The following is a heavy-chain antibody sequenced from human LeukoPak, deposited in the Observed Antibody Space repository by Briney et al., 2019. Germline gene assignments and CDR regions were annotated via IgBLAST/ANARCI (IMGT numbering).Heavy chain of an antibody. CDR3: ARLDEAFGN. CDR2: IKFDGNEK. J-gene: IGHJ4*02. CDR1: GFSFGSEA. Sequence: GGSLRLSCVVSGFSFGSEAMSWVRQAPGKGLEWVANIKFDGNEKYYVDSVKGRFTISRDNAKNSLYLQMNSLRAEDTAIYYCARLDEAFGNWGQGTLVTVSS. D-gene: IGHD5-24*01. V-gene: IGHV3-7*01.